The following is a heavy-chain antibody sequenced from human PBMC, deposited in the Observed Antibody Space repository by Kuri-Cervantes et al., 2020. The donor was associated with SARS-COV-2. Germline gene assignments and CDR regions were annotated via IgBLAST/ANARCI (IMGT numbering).Heavy chain of an antibody. V-gene: IGHV3-23*01. CDR2: ISGSGGST. J-gene: IGHJ4*02. CDR1: GFTFSSYA. Sequence: GGSLRLSCAASGFTFSSYAMHWVRQAPGKGLEWVSAISGSGGSTYYADSVKGRFTISRDNSKNTLYLQMNSLRAEDTAVYYCAKDVVSKKFSGWYYFDYWGQGTLVTVSS. CDR3: AKDVVSKKFSGWYYFDY. D-gene: IGHD6-19*01.